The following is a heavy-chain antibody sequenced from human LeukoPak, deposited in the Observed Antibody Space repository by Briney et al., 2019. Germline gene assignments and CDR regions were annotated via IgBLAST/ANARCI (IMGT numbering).Heavy chain of an antibody. CDR3: ARTDSSGYYLVSFDI. Sequence: SETLSLTCTVSGGSISSYYWSWIRQPPGKGLEWIGYIYYSGSTNYNPSLKSRVTISVDTSKNQFSLKLSSVTAADAAVYYCARTDSSGYYLVSFDIWGQGTMVTVSS. CDR2: IYYSGST. D-gene: IGHD3-22*01. CDR1: GGSISSYY. V-gene: IGHV4-59*12. J-gene: IGHJ3*02.